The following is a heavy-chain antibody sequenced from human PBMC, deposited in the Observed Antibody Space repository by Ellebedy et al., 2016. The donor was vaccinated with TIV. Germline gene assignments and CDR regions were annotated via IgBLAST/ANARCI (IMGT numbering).Heavy chain of an antibody. D-gene: IGHD3-22*01. Sequence: GESLKISCAASGFSFSNYAMSWVRQAPGKGLEWISTLDGPGGNVYYADDMEGRFTISRDDSKNTLYLQMNRLRAEDTAVYYCAKMTKYYYDRSGYHYFDYWGQGVLVTVSS. CDR3: AKMTKYYYDRSGYHYFDY. CDR1: GFSFSNYA. CDR2: LDGPGGNV. J-gene: IGHJ4*02. V-gene: IGHV3-23*01.